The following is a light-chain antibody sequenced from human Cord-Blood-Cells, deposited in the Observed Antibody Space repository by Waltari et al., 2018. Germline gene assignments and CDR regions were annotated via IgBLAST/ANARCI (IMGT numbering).Light chain of an antibody. CDR1: QGISSY. J-gene: IGKJ1*01. CDR2: AAS. CDR3: QQYYSYPPA. V-gene: IGKV1-8*01. Sequence: AIRMTQSPSSFSASTGDRVTITCRASQGISSYLAWYQQKPGKAPKLLIYAASTLQSVXXXRFSGSGXGTDFTLTISCLQSEDFATYYCQQYYSYPPAFGQGTKVEIK.